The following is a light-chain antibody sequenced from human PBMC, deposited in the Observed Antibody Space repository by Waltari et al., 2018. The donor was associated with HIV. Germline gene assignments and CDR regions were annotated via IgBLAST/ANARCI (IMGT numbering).Light chain of an antibody. CDR2: DAS. J-gene: IGKJ3*01. V-gene: IGKV3D-11*02. CDR3: QQRSNWH. CDR1: QSISSY. Sequence: EIVLTQSPATLSLSPGERATLSCRASQSISSYLAWYQQQPGQAPRLLIYDASNRASGIPARFSGSGSGTDFTLTISSLEPEDFALYYCQQRSNWHFGPGTKVDIK.